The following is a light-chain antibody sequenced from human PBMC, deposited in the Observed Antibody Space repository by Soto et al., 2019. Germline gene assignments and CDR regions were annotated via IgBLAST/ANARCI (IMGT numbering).Light chain of an antibody. J-gene: IGLJ2*01. Sequence: QSALTQPSSASGSPGQSVTISCTGTSSDVGAYDYVSWYQQHPGKAPKLMIYEINKRPSGVPDRFSGSKSGTSASLAISGLRSEDEADYYCAAWDDSDVVFGGGTKLTVL. CDR3: AAWDDSDVV. CDR2: EIN. CDR1: SSDVGAYDY. V-gene: IGLV2-8*01.